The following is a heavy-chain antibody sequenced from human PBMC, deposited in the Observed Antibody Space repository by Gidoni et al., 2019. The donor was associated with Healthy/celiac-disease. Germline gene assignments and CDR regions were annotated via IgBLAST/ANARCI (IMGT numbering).Heavy chain of an antibody. CDR3: ARDFAPHYGDYEEMVDY. D-gene: IGHD4-17*01. V-gene: IGHV1-46*03. Sequence: QVQLVQSGAEVKKPGASVKVSCQASGYTFTSSYMHWVRQAPGQGLEWMGISNPSGGSTSYAQKFQGRVTMTRDTSTSTVYMELSSLRSEDTAVYYCARDFAPHYGDYEEMVDYWGQGTLVTVSS. CDR2: SNPSGGST. CDR1: GYTFTSSY. J-gene: IGHJ4*02.